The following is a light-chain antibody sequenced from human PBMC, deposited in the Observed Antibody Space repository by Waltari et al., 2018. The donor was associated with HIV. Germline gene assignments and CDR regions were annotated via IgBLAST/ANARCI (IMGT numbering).Light chain of an antibody. CDR2: RDT. CDR3: QVWVNFVYV. CDR1: DIGSRH. V-gene: IGLV3-9*01. Sequence: SYDLTQPRSVSVALGQTARVTCGGNDIGSRHVHWYQHKPGQAPVLVIFRDTHRPSEIPARFSGSNSGNTATLTITGAQAGDEADYDCQVWVNFVYVFGPGTEVTVL. J-gene: IGLJ1*01.